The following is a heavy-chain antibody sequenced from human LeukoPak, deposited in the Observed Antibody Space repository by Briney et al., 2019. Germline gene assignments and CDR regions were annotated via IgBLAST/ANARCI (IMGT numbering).Heavy chain of an antibody. Sequence: GGSLRLSCAASGFTFSSYAMHWVRQAPGKGLEWVAVISYDGSNKYYADSVKGRFTISRDNSKNTLYLQMNSLRAEDTAVYYCARAWRVYYYGSGSNFDYWGQGTPVTVSS. J-gene: IGHJ4*02. D-gene: IGHD3-10*01. CDR1: GFTFSSYA. CDR2: ISYDGSNK. V-gene: IGHV3-30-3*01. CDR3: ARAWRVYYYGSGSNFDY.